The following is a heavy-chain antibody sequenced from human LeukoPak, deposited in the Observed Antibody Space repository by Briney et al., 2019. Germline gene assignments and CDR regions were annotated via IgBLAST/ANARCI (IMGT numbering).Heavy chain of an antibody. Sequence: GRSLRLSCAAPGFTFSSYAMHWVRQAPGKGLEWVAFIRYDGSNKYYADSVKGRFTISRDNSKNTLYLQMNSLRAEDTAVYYCAKEGQRKVGPSHYYYYYMDVWGKGTTVTVSS. CDR1: GFTFSSYA. J-gene: IGHJ6*03. V-gene: IGHV3-30*02. D-gene: IGHD1-26*01. CDR3: AKEGQRKVGPSHYYYYYMDV. CDR2: IRYDGSNK.